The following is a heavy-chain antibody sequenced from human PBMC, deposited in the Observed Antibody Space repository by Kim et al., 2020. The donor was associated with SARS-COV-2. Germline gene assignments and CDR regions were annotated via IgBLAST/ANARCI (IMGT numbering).Heavy chain of an antibody. Sequence: GGSLRLSCAASGFTFSSYEMNWVRQAPGKGLEWVSYISSSGSTIYYADSVKGRFTISRDNAKNSLYLQMNSLRAEDTAVYYCARSRRLGANLDYWGQGTLVTVSS. CDR3: ARSRRLGANLDY. D-gene: IGHD1-26*01. V-gene: IGHV3-48*03. J-gene: IGHJ4*02. CDR2: ISSSGSTI. CDR1: GFTFSSYE.